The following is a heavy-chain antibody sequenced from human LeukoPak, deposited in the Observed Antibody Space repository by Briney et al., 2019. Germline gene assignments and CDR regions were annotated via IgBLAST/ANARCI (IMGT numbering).Heavy chain of an antibody. J-gene: IGHJ4*02. CDR2: INPNSGGT. CDR1: GYTFTGYY. D-gene: IGHD6-6*01. Sequence: ASVKVSCKASGYTFTGYYMHWVRQAPGQGLEWMRWINPNSGGTNHAQKFQGRVTVTRDTSISTAYMELSTLRSDDTAVYYCARGWEYSRSSSTYWGQGTLVTVSS. V-gene: IGHV1-2*02. CDR3: ARGWEYSRSSSTY.